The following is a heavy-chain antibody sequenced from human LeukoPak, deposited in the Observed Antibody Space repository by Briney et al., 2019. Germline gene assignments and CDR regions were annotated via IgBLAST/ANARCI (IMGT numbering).Heavy chain of an antibody. V-gene: IGHV5-51*01. CDR3: ARYSFGDSYYFDY. CDR1: GYSFTSYW. D-gene: IGHD3-10*01. Sequence: GESLKISCKGSGYSFTSYWIGWVRQMPGEGLEWMGIIYPGDSDTRYSPSFQGQVTISADKSISTAYLQWSSLKASDTATYYCARYSFGDSYYFDYWGQGTLVTVSS. J-gene: IGHJ4*02. CDR2: IYPGDSDT.